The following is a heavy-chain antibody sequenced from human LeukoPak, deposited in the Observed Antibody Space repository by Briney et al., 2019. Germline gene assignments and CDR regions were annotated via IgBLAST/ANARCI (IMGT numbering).Heavy chain of an antibody. CDR2: ISYDGSNK. CDR3: AKDGQFVGAMEPFYYYYYYMDV. Sequence: PGGSLRLSCAASGFTFSSYAMHWVRQAPGKGLEWVAVISYDGSNKYYADSVKGRFTISRDNSKNTLYLQMNSLRAEDTAVYYCAKDGQFVGAMEPFYYYYYYMDVWGKGTTVTISS. V-gene: IGHV3-30*04. CDR1: GFTFSSYA. J-gene: IGHJ6*03. D-gene: IGHD1-26*01.